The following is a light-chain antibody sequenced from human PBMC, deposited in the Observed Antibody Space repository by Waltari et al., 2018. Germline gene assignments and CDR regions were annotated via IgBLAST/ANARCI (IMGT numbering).Light chain of an antibody. V-gene: IGLV2-11*01. Sequence: SALTQPRSVSGSPGQSVTISCTGISSEVGAFNFASWYQQHPGEAPKLMIYVVTKRPSGVPERLPGSKSGNTASLTISGLQAEDEANYYCCSYKGTPTNWVFGGGTKLTVL. CDR1: SSEVGAFNF. J-gene: IGLJ3*02. CDR2: VVT. CDR3: CSYKGTPTNWV.